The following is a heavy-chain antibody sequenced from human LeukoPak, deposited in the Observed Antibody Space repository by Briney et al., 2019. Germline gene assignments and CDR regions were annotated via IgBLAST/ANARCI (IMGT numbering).Heavy chain of an antibody. Sequence: GGSLRLSCAASGFTFSSYSMNWVRQAPGKGLEWVSYISSSSSTIYYADSVKGRFTISRDNAKNSLYLQMNSLRAEDTAVYYCAREGDFWSGVFDYWGQGTLVTVSS. CDR1: GFTFSSYS. CDR3: AREGDFWSGVFDY. J-gene: IGHJ4*02. V-gene: IGHV3-48*04. CDR2: ISSSSSTI. D-gene: IGHD3-3*01.